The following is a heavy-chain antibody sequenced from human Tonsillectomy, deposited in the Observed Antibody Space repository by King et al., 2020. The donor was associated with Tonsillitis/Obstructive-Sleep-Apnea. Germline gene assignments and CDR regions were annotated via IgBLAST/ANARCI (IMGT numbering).Heavy chain of an antibody. J-gene: IGHJ4*02. Sequence: QLVQSGAEVKKPGASVKVSCKASGYTFTSYYMLWVLQSPVQGLEWRGIITPSGGSTNYEKKFQGRGTMTRDTSTSTVYMELGSLRSEDKAVYYCARAAVPYFDYWGQGTLVTVSS. D-gene: IGHD4-17*01. CDR1: GYTFTSYY. CDR3: ARAAVPYFDY. V-gene: IGHV1-46*01. CDR2: ITPSGGST.